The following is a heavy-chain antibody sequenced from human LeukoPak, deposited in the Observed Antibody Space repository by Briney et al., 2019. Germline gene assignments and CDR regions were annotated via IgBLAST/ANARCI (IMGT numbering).Heavy chain of an antibody. V-gene: IGHV3-74*01. Sequence: PGGSLILSCTASGFSFIGHWMHGARQLPGKGLVWVSRISPTGSTTSYADSVKGRFTVSRDNAKNTLYLQVNNLRAQGTAVYYCARGPNSNGSGIDFWGERNLLTVSP. J-gene: IGHJ4*02. CDR1: GFSFIGHW. CDR3: ARGPNSNGSGIDF. CDR2: ISPTGSTT. D-gene: IGHD6-25*01.